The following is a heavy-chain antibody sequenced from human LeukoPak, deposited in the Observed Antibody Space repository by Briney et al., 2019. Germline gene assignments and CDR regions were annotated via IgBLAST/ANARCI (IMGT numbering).Heavy chain of an antibody. CDR1: GFTFSSYS. V-gene: IGHV3-48*01. Sequence: GGSLRLSCAASGFTFSSYSMNWVRQAPGKGLEWVSYISSSSSTIYYADSVKGRFTISRDNAKNSLYLQMKSLRAEDTAVYYCARDHHRRLYDSQARDTFDIWGQGTMVTVSS. D-gene: IGHD3-22*01. CDR2: ISSSSSTI. J-gene: IGHJ3*02. CDR3: ARDHHRRLYDSQARDTFDI.